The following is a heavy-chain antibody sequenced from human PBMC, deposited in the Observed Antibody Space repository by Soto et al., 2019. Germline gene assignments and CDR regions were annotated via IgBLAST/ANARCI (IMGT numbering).Heavy chain of an antibody. CDR1: GFTFSSFG. CDR2: ISSSSNTI. V-gene: IGHV3-48*01. CDR3: ARGYKSGSYFY. J-gene: IGHJ4*02. D-gene: IGHD3-10*01. Sequence: EVQVVESGGGLVQPGGSLRLSCAASGFTFSSFGMTWVRQAPGKGLEWVSYISSSSNTIYYGDSVKGRFTISRDNAKKSLYLQMNSLRAEDTAVYYCARGYKSGSYFYWGQGTLVTVSS.